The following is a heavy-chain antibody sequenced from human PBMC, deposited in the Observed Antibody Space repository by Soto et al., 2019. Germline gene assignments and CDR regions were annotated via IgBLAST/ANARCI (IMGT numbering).Heavy chain of an antibody. Sequence: GGSLRLSCAASGFTVSSNYMSWVRQAPGKGLEWVSVIYSGGSTYYADSGKGRFTISRHNSKNTLYLQMNSLRAEDTAVYYCATDIVVVVAATREYFQHWGQGTLVTVSS. CDR3: ATDIVVVVAATREYFQH. V-gene: IGHV3-53*04. D-gene: IGHD2-15*01. J-gene: IGHJ1*01. CDR2: IYSGGST. CDR1: GFTVSSNY.